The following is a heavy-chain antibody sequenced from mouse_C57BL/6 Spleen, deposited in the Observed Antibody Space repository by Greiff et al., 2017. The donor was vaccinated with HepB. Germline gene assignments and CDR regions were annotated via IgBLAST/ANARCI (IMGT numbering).Heavy chain of an antibody. V-gene: IGHV5-4*01. Sequence: EVKLMESGGGLVKPGGSLKLSCAASGFTFSSYAMSWVRQTPEKRLEWVATISDGGSYTYYPDNVKGRFTISRDNAKNNLYLQMSHLKSEDTAMYYCARERAVYEGFAYWGQGTLVTVSA. CDR2: ISDGGSYT. D-gene: IGHD1-1*01. CDR1: GFTFSSYA. J-gene: IGHJ3*01. CDR3: ARERAVYEGFAY.